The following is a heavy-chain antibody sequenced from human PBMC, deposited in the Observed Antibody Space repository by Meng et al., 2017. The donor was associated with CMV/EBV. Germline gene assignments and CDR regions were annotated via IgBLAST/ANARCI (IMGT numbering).Heavy chain of an antibody. V-gene: IGHV4-59*01. J-gene: IGHJ4*02. D-gene: IGHD3-22*01. Sequence: GSLRLAWTVSGGSISSYYWSWLRQPPGKGLEWIGYIDYSGSTNYNPSLKSRVTISVDTSKNQFSLKLSSVTAADTAVYYCARDRSGGYYYYWGQGTLVTVSS. CDR3: ARDRSGGYYYY. CDR1: GGSISSYY. CDR2: IDYSGST.